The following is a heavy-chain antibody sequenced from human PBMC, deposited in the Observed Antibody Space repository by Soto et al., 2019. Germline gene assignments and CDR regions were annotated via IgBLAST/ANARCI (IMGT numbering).Heavy chain of an antibody. CDR1: GYTFISYG. CDR2: ISPYNDDT. V-gene: IGHV1-18*01. Sequence: ASVKVSCKASGYTFISYGISWVRQAPGQGLEWMGWISPYNDDTKYSQKIQGRVSLTTDTSTRTAYMQLRSLRSDDTAIYYCARDRVYSCLGRDSYGFSHAHYYGMDVWGQGTTVSVSS. J-gene: IGHJ6*02. CDR3: ARDRVYSCLGRDSYGFSHAHYYGMDV. D-gene: IGHD5-18*01.